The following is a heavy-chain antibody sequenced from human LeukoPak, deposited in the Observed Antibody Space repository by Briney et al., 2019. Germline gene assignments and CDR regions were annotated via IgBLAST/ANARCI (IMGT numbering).Heavy chain of an antibody. Sequence: GGSLRLSCAVSGFTFDDYAMHWARQAPGKGLEWVSGISWNSGSIGYADSVKGRFTISRDNAKNSLYLQMNSLRAEDTALYYCAKEDRGGYFDYWGQGTLVTVSS. CDR1: GFTFDDYA. V-gene: IGHV3-9*01. D-gene: IGHD3-10*01. J-gene: IGHJ4*02. CDR3: AKEDRGGYFDY. CDR2: ISWNSGSI.